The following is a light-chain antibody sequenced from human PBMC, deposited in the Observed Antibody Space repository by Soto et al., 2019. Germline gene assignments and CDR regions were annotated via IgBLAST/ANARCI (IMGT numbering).Light chain of an antibody. V-gene: IGLV2-23*02. CDR2: EVS. CDR3: CSYAGSSTLV. Sequence: QSLLTQPASVSGSPGQSITISCTGTSSYVGSYNLVSWYQHHPGKAPKLMIYEVSKRPSGVSNRFSGSKSGNTASLTISGLQAEDEADYYCCSYAGSSTLVFGTGTKVTVL. J-gene: IGLJ1*01. CDR1: SSYVGSYNL.